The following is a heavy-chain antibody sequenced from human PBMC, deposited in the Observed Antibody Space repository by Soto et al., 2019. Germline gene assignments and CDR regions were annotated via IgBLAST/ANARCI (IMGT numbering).Heavy chain of an antibody. CDR3: AKLWGYYFES. J-gene: IGHJ4*02. V-gene: IGHV3-53*01. CDR1: GFSVNNNY. Sequence: GESLRLSCSASGFSVNNNYMTWVRQAPGRRPEWVAVIYTRGTTHYADFATGRFTFSRDNSKNTLYLQMDSLRPEDTAVYYCAKLWGYYFESWGPGTLVTVSS. CDR2: IYTRGTT. D-gene: IGHD2-21*01.